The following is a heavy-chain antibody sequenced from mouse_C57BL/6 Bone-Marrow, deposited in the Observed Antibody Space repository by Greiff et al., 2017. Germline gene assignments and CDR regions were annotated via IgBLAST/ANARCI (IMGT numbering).Heavy chain of an antibody. V-gene: IGHV1-55*01. D-gene: IGHD4-1*02. CDR1: GYTFTSYW. Sequence: QVQLQQPGAELVKPGASVKMSCKASGYTFTSYWITWVKQRPGQGLEWIGDIYPTSGRTNYNEKFKSKATLTVDPSSNTAYMQLSSLTSEDSAVFYCARWGQLGRSFDYWGQGTTLTVSS. CDR3: ARWGQLGRSFDY. CDR2: IYPTSGRT. J-gene: IGHJ2*01.